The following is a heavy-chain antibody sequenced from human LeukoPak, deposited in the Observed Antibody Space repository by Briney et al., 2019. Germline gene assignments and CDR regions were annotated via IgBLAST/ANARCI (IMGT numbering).Heavy chain of an antibody. V-gene: IGHV4-38-2*02. CDR2: ISYGGST. D-gene: IGHD6-19*01. J-gene: IGHJ4*02. CDR1: AYSISSGYY. CDR3: ARRAVAGDY. Sequence: SETLSLTCTVSAYSISSGYYWGWIRQPPGKGLEWIGSISYGGSTYYNPSLKSRVTISVDTSKNQFSLKLSSVTAADTAVYYCARRAVAGDYWGQGTLVTVSS.